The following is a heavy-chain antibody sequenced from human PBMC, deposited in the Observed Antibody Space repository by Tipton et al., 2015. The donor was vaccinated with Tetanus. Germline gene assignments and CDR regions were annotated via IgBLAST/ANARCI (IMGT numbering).Heavy chain of an antibody. CDR1: GVSVSRSSHY. Sequence: TLSLTCTVSGVSVSRSSHYWCWIRQPPGKPLEWVGYIYHNENTNYSPALKSRITFSGDTSKNQFSLNLKSVTAADKAVYYCARGGRDAYNNQLGAFDAWGRGTTVFVS. V-gene: IGHV4-61*01. D-gene: IGHD5-24*01. CDR2: IYHNENT. J-gene: IGHJ3*01. CDR3: ARGGRDAYNNQLGAFDA.